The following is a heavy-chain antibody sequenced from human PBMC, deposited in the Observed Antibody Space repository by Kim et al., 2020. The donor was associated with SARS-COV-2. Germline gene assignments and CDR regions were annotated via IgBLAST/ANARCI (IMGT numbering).Heavy chain of an antibody. Sequence: SETLSLTCTVSGGSISSYYWSWIRQPAGKGLEWIGRIYTSGSTNYNPSLKSRVTMSVDTSKNQFSLKLRSGTAADTAVYYCAGEPYYYGLDVWGQGATVTVSS. CDR2: IYTSGST. D-gene: IGHD3-10*01. V-gene: IGHV4-4*07. CDR1: GGSISSYY. J-gene: IGHJ6*02. CDR3: AGEPYYYGLDV.